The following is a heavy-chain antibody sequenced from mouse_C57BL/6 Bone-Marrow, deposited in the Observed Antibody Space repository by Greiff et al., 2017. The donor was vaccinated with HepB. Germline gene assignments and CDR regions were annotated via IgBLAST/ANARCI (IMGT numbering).Heavy chain of an antibody. CDR2: ISNFAYII. CDR1: GFTFSDYG. V-gene: IGHV5-15*04. D-gene: IGHD1-1*01. Sequence: DVHLVESGGGLVQPGGSLKLSCAASGFTFSDYGMAWVRQAPRKGLEWVAFISNFAYIIYYADTVTGRFTISRENAKNTLYLEMSRLRSEDTAMYYCARRGTTVRGYYAMDYWGQGTSVTVSS. J-gene: IGHJ4*01. CDR3: ARRGTTVRGYYAMDY.